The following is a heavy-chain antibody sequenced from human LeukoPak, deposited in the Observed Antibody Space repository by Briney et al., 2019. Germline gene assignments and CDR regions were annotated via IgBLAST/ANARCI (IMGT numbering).Heavy chain of an antibody. CDR2: INQDGSQK. D-gene: IGHD3-10*01. Sequence: GGALRLSWAASGFFLSNYWMWVVRQAPGKGLEGVANINQDGSQKYYVDSVKGRFTISRDNAKNSLYLQVNSLRAEDTAVYSCARDGMGVIKAFDIWGQGTMVTVSS. J-gene: IGHJ3*02. CDR3: ARDGMGVIKAFDI. CDR1: GFFLSNYW. V-gene: IGHV3-7*05.